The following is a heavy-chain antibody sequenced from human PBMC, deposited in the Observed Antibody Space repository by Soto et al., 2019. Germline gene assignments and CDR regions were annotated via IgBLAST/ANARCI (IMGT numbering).Heavy chain of an antibody. V-gene: IGHV3-30*04. CDR2: ISYDGENQ. J-gene: IGHJ5*02. CDR1: GIHLSNFA. D-gene: IGHD3-10*01. Sequence: PEVSRRRPGVACGIHLSNFANHYDGQTPGKGLEWVALISYDGENQYFTDSVRGRFTISRDNSKTAVYLEMNNLRLDDTATYYCVSPHSESSNAFDLWGQGTLVTVSS. CDR3: VSPHSESSNAFDL.